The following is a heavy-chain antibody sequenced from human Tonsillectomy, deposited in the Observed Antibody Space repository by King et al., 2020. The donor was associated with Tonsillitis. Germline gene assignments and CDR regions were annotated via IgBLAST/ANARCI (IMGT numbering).Heavy chain of an antibody. CDR1: GFTFSRYW. CDR2: IKEEGRDK. CDR3: ATEGGRSGSGY. J-gene: IGHJ4*02. Sequence: VQLVESGGGLVQPGGSLRLSCAVSGFTFSRYWMSWVRQAPGKGLEGGANIKEEGRDKHFVDSVKGRFTISRDNAKNSLFLQMNSLRAEDTAVYYCATEGGRSGSGYWGQGTLVTVSS. V-gene: IGHV3-7*01. D-gene: IGHD3-10*01.